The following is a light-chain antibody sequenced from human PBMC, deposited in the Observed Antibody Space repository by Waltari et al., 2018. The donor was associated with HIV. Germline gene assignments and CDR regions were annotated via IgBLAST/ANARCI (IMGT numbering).Light chain of an antibody. CDR2: KAS. J-gene: IGKJ4*01. CDR3: LQYLTYPYT. CDR1: QHITTS. V-gene: IGKV1-5*03. Sequence: DTQMTQSPSTLSASVGDRVTITCRASQHITTSLAWFQQKPGKAPKLLMYKASTLESGVPARFSGSGSGTEFTLTISSLQPDDSATYYCLQYLTYPYTFGEGTRVEI.